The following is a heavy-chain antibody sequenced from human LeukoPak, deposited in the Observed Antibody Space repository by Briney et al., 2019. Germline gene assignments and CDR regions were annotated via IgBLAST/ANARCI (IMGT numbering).Heavy chain of an antibody. J-gene: IGHJ6*03. CDR1: GGSFSGYY. Sequence: SETLSLTCAVYGGSFSGYYWGWTRQPPGHGLEWIGEINHSGSTNYNPSLKSRVTISVDTSKNQFSLKLSSVTAADTAVYYCARDLYYSSSWYVDYYYYMDVWGKGTTVTVSS. V-gene: IGHV4-34*01. CDR2: INHSGST. D-gene: IGHD6-13*01. CDR3: ARDLYYSSSWYVDYYYYMDV.